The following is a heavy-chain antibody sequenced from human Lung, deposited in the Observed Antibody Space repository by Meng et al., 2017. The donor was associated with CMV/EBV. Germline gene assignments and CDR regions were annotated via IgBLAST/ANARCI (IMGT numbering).Heavy chain of an antibody. J-gene: IGHJ3*02. CDR1: AFTFSDYY. CDR3: EREEASFGGVNEGSDI. CDR2: ISSSSSST. D-gene: IGHD3-3*01. V-gene: IGHV3-11*04. Sequence: SCAGSAFTFSDYYMSWIRQAPGKGLEWISYISSSSSSTYYADSVKGRFTISRYNAKNSLYLQMISLRAEDTAVYYCEREEASFGGVNEGSDIWGQGXMVTVSS.